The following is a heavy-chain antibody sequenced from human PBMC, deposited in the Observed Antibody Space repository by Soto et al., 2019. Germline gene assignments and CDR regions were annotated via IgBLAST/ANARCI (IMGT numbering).Heavy chain of an antibody. CDR1: GFTFSSYA. CDR3: ARDAAQYYYYYGMDV. J-gene: IGHJ6*02. Sequence: QVQLVESGGGVVQPGRSLRLSCAAFGFTFSSYAMHWVRQAPGKGLEWVAVISYDGSNKYYADSVKGRFTISRDNSKNTLYLQMNSLRAEDTAVYYCARDAAQYYYYYGMDVWGQGTTVTFSS. CDR2: ISYDGSNK. V-gene: IGHV3-30-3*01.